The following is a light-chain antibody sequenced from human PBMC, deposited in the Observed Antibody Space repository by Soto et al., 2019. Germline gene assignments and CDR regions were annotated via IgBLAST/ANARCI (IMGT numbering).Light chain of an antibody. CDR3: QQFSSYPLT. CDR1: QTVRNNY. CDR2: DAS. Sequence: FVLTQSPGTLSLSPGGRATLSCRASQTVRNNYLAWYQQKPGQAPRLLIYDASSRATGIPDRFSGGGSGTDFTLTISRLEPEDFAVYYCQQFSSYPLTFGGGTKVEIK. V-gene: IGKV3-20*01. J-gene: IGKJ4*01.